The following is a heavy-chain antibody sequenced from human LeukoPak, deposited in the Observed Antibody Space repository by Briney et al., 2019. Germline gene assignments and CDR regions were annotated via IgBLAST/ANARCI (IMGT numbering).Heavy chain of an antibody. D-gene: IGHD3-10*01. J-gene: IGHJ4*02. Sequence: GGSLRLSCASSGLTFSSYAMNWVRQAPGKGLEWVSAISGSGGSTYYADSVKGRFTISRDNSKNTLYLQMNSLRAEDTAVYYCAKDRYYGSGSYFDYWGQGTLVTVSS. CDR1: GLTFSSYA. V-gene: IGHV3-23*01. CDR2: ISGSGGST. CDR3: AKDRYYGSGSYFDY.